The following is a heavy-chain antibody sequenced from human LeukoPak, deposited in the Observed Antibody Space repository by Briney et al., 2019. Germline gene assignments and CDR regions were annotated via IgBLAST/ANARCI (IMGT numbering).Heavy chain of an antibody. D-gene: IGHD3-22*01. V-gene: IGHV1-69*06. Sequence: GASVKVSCKASGYTFTSYAISWVRQAPGQGLEWMGGIIPIFGTANYAQKFQGRVTITADKSTSTAYMELSSLRSEDTAVYYCARLGAGLEPPWASPRGIFDSSGDDLLVSDAFDIWGQGTMVTVSS. CDR3: ARLGAGLEPPWASPRGIFDSSGDDLLVSDAFDI. CDR1: GYTFTSYA. J-gene: IGHJ3*02. CDR2: IIPIFGTA.